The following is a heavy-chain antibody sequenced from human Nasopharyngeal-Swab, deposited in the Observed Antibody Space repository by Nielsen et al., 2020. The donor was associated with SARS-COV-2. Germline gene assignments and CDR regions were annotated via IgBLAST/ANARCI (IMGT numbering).Heavy chain of an antibody. CDR3: ARIDFDCISARCSTGMLDY. Sequence: SETLSLTCGVNGGSFGSYYWIWIRQPPGKGLEWIAEINHSGRTTYNPSLKSRVTISIDEAEKQFSLQMTSVTAADTALYFCARIDFDCISARCSTGMLDYWGEGTLVTVSS. V-gene: IGHV4-34*01. CDR2: INHSGRT. D-gene: IGHD3-3*01. J-gene: IGHJ4*02. CDR1: GGSFGSYY.